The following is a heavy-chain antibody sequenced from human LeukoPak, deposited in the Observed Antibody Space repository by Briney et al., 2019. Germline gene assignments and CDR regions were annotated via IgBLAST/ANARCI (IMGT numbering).Heavy chain of an antibody. V-gene: IGHV4-30-4*01. CDR3: ARGGFYGLGSYPDY. J-gene: IGHJ4*02. CDR1: GGSISSGDYY. Sequence: SETLSLTCTVSGGSISSGDYYWSWIRQPPGKGLEWIGYIYYSGSTYYNPSLKSRVTISVDTSKNQFSLKLSSVTAADTAVYYCARGGFYGLGSYPDYWGQGTLVTVFS. CDR2: IYYSGST. D-gene: IGHD3-10*01.